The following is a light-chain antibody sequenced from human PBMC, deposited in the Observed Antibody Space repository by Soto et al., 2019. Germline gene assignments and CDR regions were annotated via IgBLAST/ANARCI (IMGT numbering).Light chain of an antibody. J-gene: IGLJ3*02. CDR3: SSFGGSNTLV. Sequence: QSALTQPASVSGSPGQSITISCTGTGSDIGAYNYVSWYQQHPGKAPKLLIFDVRNRPSGVSSRFSGSKSGNTASLTISGLQAEDEDDYYCSSFGGSNTLVFGGVTKVTVL. V-gene: IGLV2-14*03. CDR2: DVR. CDR1: GSDIGAYNY.